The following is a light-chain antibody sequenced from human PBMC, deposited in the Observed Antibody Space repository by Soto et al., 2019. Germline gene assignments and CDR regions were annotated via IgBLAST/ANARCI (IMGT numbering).Light chain of an antibody. CDR1: QSVASN. J-gene: IGKJ2*01. CDR2: GAS. V-gene: IGKV3-15*01. Sequence: EIVMTQSPATLSVSPGERATLSCRASQSVASNLAWYQQKPGQPPRLLIYGASTRATGIPVRFSGSGSGTEFTLTISSLQSDDFAFYYCQQYNNWPPYTFGQGTKLEIK. CDR3: QQYNNWPPYT.